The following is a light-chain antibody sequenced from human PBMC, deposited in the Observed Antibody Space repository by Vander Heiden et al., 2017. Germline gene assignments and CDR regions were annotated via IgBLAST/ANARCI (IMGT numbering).Light chain of an antibody. J-gene: IGLJ3*02. CDR3: QSSDSSLSRRV. CDR1: SSNIGAGYD. CDR2: ANS. V-gene: IGLV1-40*01. Sequence: QSVLTQPPSVSGAPGQRVTISCTGSSSNIGAGYDVHWYQHLPGTAPKLLLYANSNRPSGVPDRFSGSKSGTSASLAITGLQAEDEADYYGQSSDSSLSRRVFGGGTKLTVL.